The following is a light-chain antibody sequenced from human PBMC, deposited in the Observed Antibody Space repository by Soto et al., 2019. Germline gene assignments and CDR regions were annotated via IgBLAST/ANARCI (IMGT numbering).Light chain of an antibody. Sequence: DIQMTQSPSSLSASVGDRVTITCRASQSISSDLNFYQQKPGKAPKLLIYAASNLQSGLPSRFSGSGSGTDFTLTISSLQPEDFATYYCQQSYSIPATFGQGTKLEIK. CDR2: AAS. CDR3: QQSYSIPAT. J-gene: IGKJ2*01. V-gene: IGKV1-39*01. CDR1: QSISSD.